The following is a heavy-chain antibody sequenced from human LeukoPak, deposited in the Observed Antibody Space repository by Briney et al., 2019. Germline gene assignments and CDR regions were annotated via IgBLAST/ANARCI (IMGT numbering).Heavy chain of an antibody. CDR1: GYTFTCYY. V-gene: IGHV1-2*02. J-gene: IGHJ4*02. D-gene: IGHD6-19*01. CDR3: ARDEGSGWYPILYYFDY. CDR2: LNPNSGGT. Sequence: ASVKVSCKASGYTFTCYYMHWVRQAPGQGLEWMGWLNPNSGGTNYAQKFQGRVTMTRDTSISTAYMELSRLRSDDTAVYYCARDEGSGWYPILYYFDYWGQGTLVTVSS.